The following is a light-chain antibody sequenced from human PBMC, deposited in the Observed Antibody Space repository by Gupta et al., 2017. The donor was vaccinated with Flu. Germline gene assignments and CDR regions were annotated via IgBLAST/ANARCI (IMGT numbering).Light chain of an antibody. CDR1: SSDVGGYNY. CDR3: CSYAGSYTVV. CDR2: DVS. Sequence: QSALTQPRSVSGSPGQSVTISCSGTSSDVGGYNYVSWYQQHPGKAPKLMIYDVSTRPSGVPDRFSGSKSGITASLTISGLQAEDEADYYCCSYAGSYTVVFGGGTKLTVL. J-gene: IGLJ2*01. V-gene: IGLV2-11*01.